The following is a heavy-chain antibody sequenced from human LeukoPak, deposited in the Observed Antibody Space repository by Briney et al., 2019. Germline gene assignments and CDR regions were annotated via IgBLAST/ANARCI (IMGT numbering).Heavy chain of an antibody. Sequence: SQTLSLTCTVSGGSISSGGYYWSWIRQHPGKGLEWIGYIYYSGSTYYNPSLKSRVTISVDTSKNQFSLKLSSVTAADTAVYYCASRGYGDPTARGEEWGQGTLVTVSS. J-gene: IGHJ4*02. V-gene: IGHV4-31*03. D-gene: IGHD4-17*01. CDR1: GGSISSGGYY. CDR2: IYYSGST. CDR3: ASRGYGDPTARGEE.